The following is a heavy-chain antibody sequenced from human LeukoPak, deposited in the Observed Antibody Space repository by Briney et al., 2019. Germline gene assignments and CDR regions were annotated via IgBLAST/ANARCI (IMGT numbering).Heavy chain of an antibody. CDR2: MSSDGTNT. J-gene: IGHJ4*02. D-gene: IGHD3-10*01. Sequence: GRSLRLSCAASGFSFSSYAMHWVRQAPGKGLEWVAVMSSDGTNTYYAASVKGRFTISRDISKNTLYLQMNSLRAEDTAVYYCVREVSVVRGVNWGQGTLVTVSS. CDR1: GFSFSSYA. CDR3: VREVSVVRGVN. V-gene: IGHV3-30-3*01.